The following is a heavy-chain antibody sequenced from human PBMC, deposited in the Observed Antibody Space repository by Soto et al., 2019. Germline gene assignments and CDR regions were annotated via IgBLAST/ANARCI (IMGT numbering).Heavy chain of an antibody. V-gene: IGHV4-59*01. CDR3: ASVTFGGVVLAH. CDR1: ADSFSKYY. D-gene: IGHD3-16*01. CDR2: IYFNGNT. Sequence: SETLSLTCSVSADSFSKYYWTWIRQPPGEGLEWIGYIYFNGNTNYNPSLKGRVTISIDTSKKQFSLNLSSVTAADTAIYYCASVTFGGVVLAHWGQGTLVTVSS. J-gene: IGHJ4*02.